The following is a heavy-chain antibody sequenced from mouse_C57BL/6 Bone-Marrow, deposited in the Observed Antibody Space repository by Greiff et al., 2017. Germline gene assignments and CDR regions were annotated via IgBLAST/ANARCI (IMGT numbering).Heavy chain of an antibody. J-gene: IGHJ2*01. CDR1: GFNIKDYY. D-gene: IGHD1-1*01. V-gene: IGHV14-2*01. CDR3: ALITTVVAYYFDY. CDR2: IDPEDGET. Sequence: EVKVVESGAELVKPGASVKLSCTASGFNIKDYYMHWVKQRTEQGLEWIGRIDPEDGETKYAPKFQGKATITADTSSNTAYLQLSSLTSADTAFYYCALITTVVAYYFDYWGQGTTLTVSS.